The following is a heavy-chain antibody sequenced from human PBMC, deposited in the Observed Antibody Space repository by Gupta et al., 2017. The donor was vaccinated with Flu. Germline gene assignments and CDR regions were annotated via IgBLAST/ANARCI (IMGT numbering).Heavy chain of an antibody. J-gene: IGHJ4*02. V-gene: IGHV3-11*01. Sequence: QASGKGLEWVAHINRNGTSKYYAESVEGRFTISRDNAKNSLYLQLNSLRADDTAVYYCARSHGSGWYVDYFDSWGQGTPVTVSS. CDR2: INRNGTSK. D-gene: IGHD6-19*01. CDR3: ARSHGSGWYVDYFDS.